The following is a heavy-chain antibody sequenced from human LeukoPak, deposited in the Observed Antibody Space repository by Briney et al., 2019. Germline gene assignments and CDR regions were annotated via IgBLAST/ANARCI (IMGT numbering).Heavy chain of an antibody. Sequence: PGRSLRLSCVASGFTFSNYWMSWVRQAPGKGLEWVGNIKHDGSEKYYVDSVKGRFTISRDNAKNSLYLQMNSLRAEDTAVYYCAELGITMIGGVWGKGTTVTISS. CDR3: AELGITMIGGV. V-gene: IGHV3-7*01. CDR2: IKHDGSEK. J-gene: IGHJ6*04. D-gene: IGHD3-10*02. CDR1: GFTFSNYW.